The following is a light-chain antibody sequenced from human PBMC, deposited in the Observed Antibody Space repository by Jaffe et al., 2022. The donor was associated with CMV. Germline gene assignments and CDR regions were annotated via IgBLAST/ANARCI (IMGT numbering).Light chain of an antibody. V-gene: IGKV3-11*01. CDR3: HQRDNWPFT. CDR1: QSVSSY. J-gene: IGKJ4*01. Sequence: EIVLTQSPATLSLSPGERATLSCRASQSVSSYLAWYQQKPGQAPRLLIYDASNRATGIPARFSGSGSGTDFTLTISSLEPGDFAVYYCHQRDNWPFTFGGGTKVEIK. CDR2: DAS.